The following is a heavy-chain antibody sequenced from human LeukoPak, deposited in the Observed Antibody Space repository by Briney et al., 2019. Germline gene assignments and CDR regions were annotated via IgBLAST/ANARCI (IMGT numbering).Heavy chain of an antibody. CDR2: IKQDGSEK. J-gene: IGHJ4*02. Sequence: GGSLRLSCAASGFTFSSYWMSWVRQAPGKGLEWVANIKQDGSEKYYVDSVKGRFTSSRDNAKNSLYLQMNSLRAEDTAVYYCARTRGYSYGTYFDYWGQGTLVTVSS. D-gene: IGHD5-18*01. CDR3: ARTRGYSYGTYFDY. V-gene: IGHV3-7*01. CDR1: GFTFSSYW.